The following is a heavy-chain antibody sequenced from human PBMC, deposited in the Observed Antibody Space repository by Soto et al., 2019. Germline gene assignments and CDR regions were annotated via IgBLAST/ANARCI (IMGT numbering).Heavy chain of an antibody. Sequence: QVQLVESGGGVVQPGRSLRLSCAAFGFTFDAYGIHWVRQAPGKGLEWVAVISHDGSHKYYADSVKGRFTISRDSSKRTLSLQRNSLRPEDTAVYYCAKDKTYGYYYGSGSYYNWYFDLWGRGTLVTVSS. D-gene: IGHD3-10*01. J-gene: IGHJ2*01. CDR2: ISHDGSHK. V-gene: IGHV3-30*18. CDR3: AKDKTYGYYYGSGSYYNWYFDL. CDR1: GFTFDAYG.